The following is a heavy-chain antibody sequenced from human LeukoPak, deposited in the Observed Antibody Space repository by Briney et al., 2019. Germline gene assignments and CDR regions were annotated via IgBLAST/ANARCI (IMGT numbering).Heavy chain of an antibody. CDR2: IYSGGST. D-gene: IGHD2-2*01. CDR3: ARDGHVVVVPAALANRPYYYYGMDV. Sequence: PGGSLRLSCAASGFTVSTNYMSWVCQAPGKGLEWVSVIYSGGSTYYADSVKGRFTISRDNSKNTLDLQMNSLRAEDTAVYYCARDGHVVVVPAALANRPYYYYGMDVWGKGTTVTVSS. J-gene: IGHJ6*04. V-gene: IGHV3-53*01. CDR1: GFTVSTNY.